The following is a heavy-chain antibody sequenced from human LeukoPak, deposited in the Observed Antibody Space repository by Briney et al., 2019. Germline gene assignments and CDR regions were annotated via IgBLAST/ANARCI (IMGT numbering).Heavy chain of an antibody. Sequence: SETLSLTCTVSGGSISSYYWSWIRQPPAKGLEWIGNIYYSGSTNYNPSLKSRVTISVDTSKNQFSLKLSSVTAADTAVYYCTRGSIAYYYMDVWGKGTTVTISS. CDR1: GGSISSYY. V-gene: IGHV4-59*01. J-gene: IGHJ6*03. CDR2: IYYSGST. D-gene: IGHD3-22*01. CDR3: TRGSIAYYYMDV.